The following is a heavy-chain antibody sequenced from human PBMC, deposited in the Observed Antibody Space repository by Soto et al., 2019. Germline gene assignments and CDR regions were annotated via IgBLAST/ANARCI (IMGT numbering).Heavy chain of an antibody. D-gene: IGHD3-16*02. Sequence: QVQLVQYGAEVKKPGASVKVSCKASGYTVTSYDINWVRQATGQGLEWMGWMNPNSGNTGYAQKFQGRVTMTRNTSISTAYMELSSLRSEDTAVYYCARERSSSKRFDPWGQGTLVTVSS. CDR1: GYTVTSYD. V-gene: IGHV1-8*01. CDR3: ARERSSSKRFDP. J-gene: IGHJ5*02. CDR2: MNPNSGNT.